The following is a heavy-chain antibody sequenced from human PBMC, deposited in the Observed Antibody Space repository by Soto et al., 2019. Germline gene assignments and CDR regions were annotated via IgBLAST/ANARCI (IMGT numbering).Heavy chain of an antibody. D-gene: IGHD6-13*01. CDR2: IYYSGST. CDR1: GGSISSGGYY. J-gene: IGHJ6*02. Sequence: PSETLSLTCTVSGGSISSGGYYWSWIRQHPGKGLEWIGYIYYSGSTYYNPSLKSRVTISVDTSKNQFSLKLSSVTAADTAVYYCARVPESSSWYGNYYYGMDVWGQGTTVTVSS. V-gene: IGHV4-31*03. CDR3: ARVPESSSWYGNYYYGMDV.